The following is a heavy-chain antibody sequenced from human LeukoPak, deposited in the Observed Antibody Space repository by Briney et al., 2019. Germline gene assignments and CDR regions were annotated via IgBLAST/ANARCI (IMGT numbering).Heavy chain of an antibody. CDR1: GGSINSYY. D-gene: IGHD6-19*01. J-gene: IGHJ4*02. CDR3: AGPNYSSGWLDY. CDR2: IYFSGSA. V-gene: IGHV4-59*01. Sequence: PSETLSLTYSVSGGSINSYYWTWIRQPPGKGLEWVGYIYFSGSATYNPSLKGRVTMSIDTSKNQFSLSLTSVTPADTAIYYCAGPNYSSGWLDYWGPGTVVTVSS.